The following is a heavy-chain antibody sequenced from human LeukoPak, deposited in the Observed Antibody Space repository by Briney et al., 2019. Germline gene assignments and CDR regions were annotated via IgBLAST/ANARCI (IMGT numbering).Heavy chain of an antibody. V-gene: IGHV1-18*01. D-gene: IGHD6-13*01. CDR3: ARDRGIAEADSLEP. Sequence: ASVKVTCKASGYTYTTDGISWVRQAPGQGLEWMGWIDTYSGKTNYAQKFQGRVTMTSDTSTSTAYMELRSLRSDDTAVYYCARDRGIAEADSLEPWGQGTLVTVSS. CDR2: IDTYSGKT. CDR1: GYTYTTDG. J-gene: IGHJ5*02.